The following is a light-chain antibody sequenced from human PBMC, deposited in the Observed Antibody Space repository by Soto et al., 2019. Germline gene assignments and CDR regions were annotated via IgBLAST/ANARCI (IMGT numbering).Light chain of an antibody. CDR2: SSN. CDR1: SSDIGTNT. Sequence: QSVLTQPPSASGTPGQRVTISCSGSSSDIGTNTVNWYQQLPGTAPKLLIYSSNQRPSGVPDRFSGSKSGTSASLAISGLQSEDEADYCCAAWDDSLNGVVFGGGTKLTVL. J-gene: IGLJ2*01. V-gene: IGLV1-44*01. CDR3: AAWDDSLNGVV.